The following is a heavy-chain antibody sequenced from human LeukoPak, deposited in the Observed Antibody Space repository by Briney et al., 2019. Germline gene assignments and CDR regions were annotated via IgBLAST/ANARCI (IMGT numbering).Heavy chain of an antibody. CDR2: IYYSGST. Sequence: SETLSLSCTASGGTISSYSWSWIRQPPGKGLEWIGDIYYSGSTNYNPSLMSRVTISVDTSKNQFSLKRGSVTAADTAVYYCARRYRATDAFDIWGQGTMVTVSS. V-gene: IGHV4-59*08. J-gene: IGHJ3*02. CDR3: ARRYRATDAFDI. CDR1: GGTISSYS. D-gene: IGHD1-26*01.